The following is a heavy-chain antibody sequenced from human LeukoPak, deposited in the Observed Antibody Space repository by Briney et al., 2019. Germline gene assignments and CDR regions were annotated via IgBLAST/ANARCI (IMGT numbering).Heavy chain of an antibody. CDR3: AKAGYKYGLYYFDF. D-gene: IGHD5-18*01. CDR2: IWYDGSDK. J-gene: IGHJ4*02. V-gene: IGHV3-33*06. CDR1: GFTFSSYG. Sequence: GGSLRLSXAASGFTFSSYGMQWARQAPGKGLEWVAVIWYDGSDKYYADSVKGRFTISRDNSKNTVYLQMNSLRAEDTAVYYCAKAGYKYGLYYFDFWGQGTLVTVSS.